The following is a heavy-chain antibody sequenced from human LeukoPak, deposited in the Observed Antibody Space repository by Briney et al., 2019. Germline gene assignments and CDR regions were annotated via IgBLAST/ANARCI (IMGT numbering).Heavy chain of an antibody. CDR3: ARDQDYYDSSGYYTPFFDY. CDR1: GFTFSSYS. V-gene: IGHV3-48*04. D-gene: IGHD3-22*01. Sequence: GGSLRLSCAASGFTFSSYSMNWVRQAPGKRLEWVSYISSSSSTIYYADSVKGRFTISRDNAKNSLYLQVNSLRAEDTAVYYCARDQDYYDSSGYYTPFFDYWGQGTLVTVSS. J-gene: IGHJ4*02. CDR2: ISSSSSTI.